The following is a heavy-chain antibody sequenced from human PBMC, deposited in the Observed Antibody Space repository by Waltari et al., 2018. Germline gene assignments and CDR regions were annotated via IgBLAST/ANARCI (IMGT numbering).Heavy chain of an antibody. J-gene: IGHJ5*02. CDR1: GYTFTSYD. V-gene: IGHV1-8*01. Sequence: QVQLVQSGAEVKKPGASVKVSCKASGYTFTSYDINWVRQATGQGLEWMGWMNPNSGNTGYAQKFQGRVTMTRNTSISTAYMELSSLRSEDTAVYYWARGRSIVVVPAARTRNWFDPWGQGTLVTVSS. CDR2: MNPNSGNT. CDR3: ARGRSIVVVPAARTRNWFDP. D-gene: IGHD2-2*01.